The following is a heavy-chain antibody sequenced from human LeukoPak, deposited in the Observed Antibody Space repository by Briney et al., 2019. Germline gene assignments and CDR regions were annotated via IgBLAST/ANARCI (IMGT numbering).Heavy chain of an antibody. Sequence: SSETLSLTCTVSGGSISSSSYYWGWIRQPPGKGLEWIGSIYYSGSTYYNPSLKSRVTISVDTSKNQFSLKLSSVTAADTAVYYCARRGGDHYDFWSGYPFDYWGQGTLVTVSS. J-gene: IGHJ4*02. D-gene: IGHD3-3*01. CDR1: GGSISSSSYY. CDR3: ARRGGDHYDFWSGYPFDY. CDR2: IYYSGST. V-gene: IGHV4-39*01.